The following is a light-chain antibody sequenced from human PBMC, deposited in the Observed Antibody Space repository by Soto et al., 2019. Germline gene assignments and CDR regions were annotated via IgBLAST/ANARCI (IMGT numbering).Light chain of an antibody. J-gene: IGKJ1*01. V-gene: IGKV3-20*01. CDR1: QSVSSK. CDR2: DAS. CDR3: QQYGSSPRT. Sequence: EVVLTQSPGTLSLSPGQRATLSCRASQSVSSKLAWYQQKPGQAPRLLIYDASNRATGIPARFSGSGSGTDFTLTISRLEPEDFAVYYCQQYGSSPRTFGQGTKVDI.